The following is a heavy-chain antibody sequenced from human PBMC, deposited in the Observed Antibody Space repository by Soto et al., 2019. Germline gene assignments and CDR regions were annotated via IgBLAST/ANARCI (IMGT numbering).Heavy chain of an antibody. CDR2: IYYSGST. CDR3: ARHCSAGNCYCSFDY. V-gene: IGHV4-30-4*01. Sequence: QVQLQESGPGLVKPSQTLSLTCTVSGGSISSGDYHWSWVRQPPGKGLEWIGYIYYSGSTYYNPSLKRRVTLSVDTSTTQFSLRLSSVTAADTAVDYCARHCSAGNCYCSFDYWGQGTLVTVSS. J-gene: IGHJ4*02. CDR1: GGSISSGDYH. D-gene: IGHD2-15*01.